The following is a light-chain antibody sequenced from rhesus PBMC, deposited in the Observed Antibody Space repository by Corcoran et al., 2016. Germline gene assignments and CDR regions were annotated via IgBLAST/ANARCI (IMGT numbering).Light chain of an antibody. Sequence: DIQMTQSPSSLSASVGDTVTITCRASQGIGRYLNWFQQKPGRAPKLLVYDASRLGSGVPSRFSGSGSGTDFTLTITSLQPEDFGNYSGLQHNSYPYSFGQETKVEIK. J-gene: IGKJ2*01. CDR1: QGIGRY. CDR2: DAS. CDR3: LQHNSYPYS. V-gene: IGKV1-28*02.